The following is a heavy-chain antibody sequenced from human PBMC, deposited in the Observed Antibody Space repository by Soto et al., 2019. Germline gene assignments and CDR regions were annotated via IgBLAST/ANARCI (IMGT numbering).Heavy chain of an antibody. J-gene: IGHJ5*02. CDR3: ESRWNVPGWLDP. CDR1: GGTFSGYC. D-gene: IGHD3-10*02. Sequence: SETLSLPCAVFGGTFSGYCWSWIRQPPGKGLEWIGEINHSGRTHYNPSLKSRVTMSIDTSKNQFSLKLTSVTAADTAVYYCESRWNVPGWLDPWGQGTLVTVSS. V-gene: IGHV4-34*01. CDR2: INHSGRT.